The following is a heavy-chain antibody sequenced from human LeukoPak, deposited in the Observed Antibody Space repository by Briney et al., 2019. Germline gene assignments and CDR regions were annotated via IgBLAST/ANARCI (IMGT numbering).Heavy chain of an antibody. CDR3: ARDMYYDTSGYFDFDY. Sequence: ASVKVSCKASGGTFSSSAISWVRQAPGQGLEWMGGIIPIFGTANYAQKFQGRVTVTADKSTSTAYMELSSLRSDDTAVYYCARDMYYDTSGYFDFDYWGQGTLVTVSS. D-gene: IGHD3-22*01. CDR2: IIPIFGTA. CDR1: GGTFSSSA. V-gene: IGHV1-69*06. J-gene: IGHJ4*02.